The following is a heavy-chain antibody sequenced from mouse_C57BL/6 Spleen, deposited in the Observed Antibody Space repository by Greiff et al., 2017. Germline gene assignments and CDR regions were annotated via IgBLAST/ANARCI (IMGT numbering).Heavy chain of an antibody. CDR1: GYTFTSYW. CDR2: IHPNSGST. Sequence: VQLQQPGAELVKPGASVKLSCKASGYTFTSYWMHWVKQRPGQGLEWIGMIHPNSGSTNYNEKFKSKATLTVDKSSSTAYMQLSSLTSEDSAVYYGARGGGSLYYFDYWGQGTTLTVSS. V-gene: IGHV1-64*01. CDR3: ARGGGSLYYFDY. J-gene: IGHJ2*01. D-gene: IGHD1-1*01.